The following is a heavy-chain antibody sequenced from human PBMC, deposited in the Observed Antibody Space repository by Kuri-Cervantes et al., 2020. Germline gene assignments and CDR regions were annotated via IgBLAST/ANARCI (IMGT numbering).Heavy chain of an antibody. Sequence: SQTLSLTCAVYGGSFSGYYWSWIRQSPGKGLEWIGYIFYSGSTNYNPSLKSRVTILVDTSKNEFSLKLSSVTAADTAVYYCARPYYYDSSDYDCYYYMDVWGKGTTVTVSS. D-gene: IGHD3-22*01. V-gene: IGHV4-59*13. CDR2: IFYSGST. J-gene: IGHJ6*03. CDR3: ARPYYYDSSDYDCYYYMDV. CDR1: GGSFSGYY.